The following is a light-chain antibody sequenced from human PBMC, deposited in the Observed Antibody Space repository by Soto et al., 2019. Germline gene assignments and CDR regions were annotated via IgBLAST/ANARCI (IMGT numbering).Light chain of an antibody. J-gene: IGKJ4*01. CDR3: QQYNNWPPLT. CDR2: GAS. Sequence: VMTQSPATLSVSPGEGATLSCRASQSISTNLAWYQQKPGQAPRLLIYGASTRATDIPARFSGSGSGTKFTLTISSLQSEDFAVYYCQQYNNWPPLTFGGGTKVDIK. V-gene: IGKV3-15*01. CDR1: QSISTN.